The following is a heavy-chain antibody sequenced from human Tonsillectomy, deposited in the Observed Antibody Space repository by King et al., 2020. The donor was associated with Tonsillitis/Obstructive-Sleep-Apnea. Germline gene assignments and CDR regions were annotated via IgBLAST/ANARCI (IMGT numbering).Heavy chain of an antibody. Sequence: QVQLVESGGGLVKPGGSLRLSCAASGFTFSDYYMSWIRQAPGKGLEWDSYISSSSSYTNYADSVKGRFTISRDNAKNSLYLQMNSLRAEDTAVYYCARAVTNIVVVPAASMDVWGKGTTVTVSS. V-gene: IGHV3-11*05. J-gene: IGHJ6*04. CDR3: ARAVTNIVVVPAASMDV. D-gene: IGHD2-2*01. CDR2: ISSSSSYT. CDR1: GFTFSDYY.